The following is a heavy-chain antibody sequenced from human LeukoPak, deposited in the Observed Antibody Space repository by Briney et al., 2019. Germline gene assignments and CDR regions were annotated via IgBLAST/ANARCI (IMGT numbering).Heavy chain of an antibody. CDR1: GFKFSSFS. V-gene: IGHV3-48*04. J-gene: IGHJ4*02. CDR3: ARAIASYGDSAY. CDR2: ITSTSSAT. D-gene: IGHD5-18*01. Sequence: GGSLRLSCAASGFKFSSFSMGWVRQAPGKGLEWLSYITSTSSATYYADSLQGRFTISRDNAKNSLYLQINSLRADYTAVYYCARAIASYGDSAYWGQGTLVTVSS.